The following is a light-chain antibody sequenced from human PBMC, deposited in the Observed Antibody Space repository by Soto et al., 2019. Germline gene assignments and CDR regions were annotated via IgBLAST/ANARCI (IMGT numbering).Light chain of an antibody. J-gene: IGKJ4*01. CDR3: MQSLQSPTT. Sequence: VMTQSPFTLAVTPGEPASISCKSSQSLLHPDGNTFLQWYLQRPGQSPQLLIYLASKRASGVHDRFSGRGSETDFTLRISSLQAENARTYYCMQSLQSPTTFDGGTKVDIK. CDR1: QSLLHPDGNTF. V-gene: IGKV2-28*01. CDR2: LAS.